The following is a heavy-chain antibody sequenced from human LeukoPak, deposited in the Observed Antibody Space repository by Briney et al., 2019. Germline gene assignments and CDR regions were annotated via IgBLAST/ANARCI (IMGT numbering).Heavy chain of an antibody. Sequence: SQTLSLTCAISGVTVSSNTAAYNWLRLSPSRGLEWLGRTYYRSTWLNDYAPSVRGRITVSPDTSKNQFSLRQNSVTPEETAVYYCARDRLGMGYWGQGTPVTVSS. V-gene: IGHV6-1*01. J-gene: IGHJ4*02. CDR3: ARDRLGMGY. CDR2: TYYRSTWLN. CDR1: GVTVSSNTAA. D-gene: IGHD7-27*01.